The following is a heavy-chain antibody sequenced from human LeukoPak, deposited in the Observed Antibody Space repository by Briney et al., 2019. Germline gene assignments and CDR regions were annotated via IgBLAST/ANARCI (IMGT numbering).Heavy chain of an antibody. CDR2: IIPILGIA. CDR3: ARDGIAVAAKGPTRGMDV. Sequence: GASVKVSCKASGGTFSSYAISWVRQAPGQGLEWMGGIIPILGIANYAQKFQGRVTITADKSTSTAYMELSSLRSEDTAVYYCARDGIAVAAKGPTRGMDVWGQGTTVTVSS. V-gene: IGHV1-69*04. CDR1: GGTFSSYA. D-gene: IGHD6-19*01. J-gene: IGHJ6*02.